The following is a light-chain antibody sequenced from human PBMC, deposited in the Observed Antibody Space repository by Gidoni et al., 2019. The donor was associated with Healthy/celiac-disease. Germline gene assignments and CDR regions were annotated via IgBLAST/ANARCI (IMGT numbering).Light chain of an antibody. J-gene: IGKJ1*01. CDR2: GSS. V-gene: IGKV3-20*01. CDR1: QSVSSSY. Sequence: VLTQSPGTLSLSPGERATLSCRASQSVSSSYLAWYQQKPGQAPRLLIYGSSSRATGIPDRFSGRGSGTDFTLTISRLEPEDFAVYYCQQYGSSPWTFGQGTKVEIK. CDR3: QQYGSSPWT.